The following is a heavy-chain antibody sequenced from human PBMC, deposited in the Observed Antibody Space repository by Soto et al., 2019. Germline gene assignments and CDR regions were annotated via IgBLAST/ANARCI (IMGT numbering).Heavy chain of an antibody. J-gene: IGHJ2*01. CDR1: GGTFSTYT. Sequence: GASVKVSCKASGGTFSTYTISWVRQAPGQGLEWMGRIIPILDVTNYAQKFQDRVTITADKSTSTAYMQLSSLRSEDTAVFYCTREANWYFDLWGRGTLVTVSS. CDR2: IIPILDVT. CDR3: TREANWYFDL. V-gene: IGHV1-69*04.